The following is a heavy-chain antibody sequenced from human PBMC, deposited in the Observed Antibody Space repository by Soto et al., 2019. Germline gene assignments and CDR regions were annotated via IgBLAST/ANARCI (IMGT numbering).Heavy chain of an antibody. CDR3: ARVSQRFFDY. V-gene: IGHV4-34*01. D-gene: IGHD3-3*01. J-gene: IGHJ4*02. CDR1: GGSFSGYY. Sequence: SETLSLTCAVYGGSFSGYYWSWIRQPPGKGLEWIGEINHSGSTNYNPSLKSRVTISVDTSKNQFSLKLSSVTAADTAVYYCARVSQRFFDYWGQGTQVTVSS. CDR2: INHSGST.